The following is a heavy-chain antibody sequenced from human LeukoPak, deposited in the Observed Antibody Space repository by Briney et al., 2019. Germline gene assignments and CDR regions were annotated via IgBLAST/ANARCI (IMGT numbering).Heavy chain of an antibody. CDR3: AREYPRGAAAPDY. J-gene: IGHJ4*02. CDR1: GFTFSSYS. CDR2: ISSSSSYI. V-gene: IGHV3-21*01. D-gene: IGHD6-13*01. Sequence: GGSLRLSCAASGFTFSSYSMNWVRQAPGKGLEWVSSISSSSSYIHYADSVKGRFTISRDNAKNSLYPQMNSLRAEDTAVYHCAREYPRGAAAPDYWGQGTLVTVSS.